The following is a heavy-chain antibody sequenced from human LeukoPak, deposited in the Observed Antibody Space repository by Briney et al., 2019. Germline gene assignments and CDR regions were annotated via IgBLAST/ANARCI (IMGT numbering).Heavy chain of an antibody. V-gene: IGHV3-23*01. CDR2: MTGDGVNT. D-gene: IGHD1-26*01. CDR1: GFTFSSYA. Sequence: GGSLRLSCAASGFTFSSYAMSWVRQAPGKGLEWVSSMTGDGVNTYYADSVKGRFTISRDNSKNTLYLQMNSLRAEDTAVYYCARRTWEWGFFDYWGRGTLVTVSS. CDR3: ARRTWEWGFFDY. J-gene: IGHJ4*02.